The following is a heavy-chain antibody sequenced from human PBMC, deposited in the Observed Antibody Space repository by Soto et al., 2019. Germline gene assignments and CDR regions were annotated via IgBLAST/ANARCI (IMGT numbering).Heavy chain of an antibody. J-gene: IGHJ4*02. Sequence: QVQLQESGPGLVKPSETLSLTCTVSGGSISSYYWSWIRQPPGKGLEWIGYIYYSGSTNYNPSLKSRVTISVDTSKNQFSLKLSSVTAADTAVYYCATHPDYGDSPDDYWGRGTLVTVSS. V-gene: IGHV4-59*08. CDR2: IYYSGST. CDR3: ATHPDYGDSPDDY. D-gene: IGHD4-17*01. CDR1: GGSISSYY.